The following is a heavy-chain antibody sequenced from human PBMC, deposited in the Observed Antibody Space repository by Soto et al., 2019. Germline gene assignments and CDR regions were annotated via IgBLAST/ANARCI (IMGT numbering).Heavy chain of an antibody. CDR1: GFTFSNYA. V-gene: IGHV3-23*01. CDR3: ATGGFCSSAACLSTG. Sequence: PGGSLRLSCAASGFTFSNYAMIWVRQAPGKGLEWVSAISESGGTTKYEDSVKGRFTVSRDNSKNTLHLQMNSLRDEDTAIYYCATGGFCSSAACLSTGWGQGTLVTVSS. D-gene: IGHD2-2*01. CDR2: ISESGGTT. J-gene: IGHJ4*02.